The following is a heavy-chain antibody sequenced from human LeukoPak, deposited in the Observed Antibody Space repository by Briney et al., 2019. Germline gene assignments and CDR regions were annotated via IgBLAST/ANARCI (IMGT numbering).Heavy chain of an antibody. D-gene: IGHD3-3*01. CDR1: GYTFTSYD. J-gene: IGHJ4*02. Sequence: ASVKVSCKASGYTFTSYDINWVRQATGQGLEWMGWMNPNSGNTGYAQKFQGRVTMTRNTSISTAYMELSSLRSEGTAVYYCARGQKRSTYYDFWSGYYPPLYFDYWGQGTLVTVSS. CDR2: MNPNSGNT. V-gene: IGHV1-8*01. CDR3: ARGQKRSTYYDFWSGYYPPLYFDY.